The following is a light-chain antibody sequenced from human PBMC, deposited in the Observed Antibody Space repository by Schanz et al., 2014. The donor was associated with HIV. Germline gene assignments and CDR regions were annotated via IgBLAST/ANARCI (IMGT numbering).Light chain of an antibody. J-gene: IGKJ4*01. CDR2: DAS. Sequence: EIVLTQSPGTLSLSPGERGTLSCRASQSVSSYLAWYQQKPGQAPRLLIYDASNRATGIPARFSGSGSGTDFTLTVSRLEPEDFALYYCQQYGGSPLTFGGGTKVEIK. V-gene: IGKV3-20*01. CDR1: QSVSSY. CDR3: QQYGGSPLT.